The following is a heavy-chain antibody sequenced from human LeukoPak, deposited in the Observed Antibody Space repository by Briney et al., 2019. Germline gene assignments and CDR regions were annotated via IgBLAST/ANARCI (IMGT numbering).Heavy chain of an antibody. CDR2: IYYSGST. CDR1: GGSISSSSYY. Sequence: AETLSLTCTVSGGSISSSSYYWGWIRQPPGKGLEWIGSIYYSGSTYSNPSLKSRVTISVDTSKNQFSLKLSSVTAATTAVYYCARHASSVYYDSSGYYPWGQGTLVTVSS. J-gene: IGHJ5*02. D-gene: IGHD3-22*01. CDR3: ARHASSVYYDSSGYYP. V-gene: IGHV4-39*01.